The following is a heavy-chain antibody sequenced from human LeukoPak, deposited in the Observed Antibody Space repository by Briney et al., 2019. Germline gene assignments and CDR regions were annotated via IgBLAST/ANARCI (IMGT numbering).Heavy chain of an antibody. D-gene: IGHD6-19*01. V-gene: IGHV1-8*01. J-gene: IGHJ6*02. CDR3: ARGGSSGWYSYYYGMDV. CDR1: GCTFTSYD. CDR2: MNPNSGNT. Sequence: ASVKVSCKASGCTFTSYDINWVRQATGQGLEWMGWMNPNSGNTGYAQKFQGRVTMTRNTSISTAYMELSSLRSEDTAVYYCARGGSSGWYSYYYGMDVWGQGTTVTVSS.